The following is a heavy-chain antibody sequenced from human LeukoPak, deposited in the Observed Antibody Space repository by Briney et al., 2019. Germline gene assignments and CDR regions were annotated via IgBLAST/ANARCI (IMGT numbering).Heavy chain of an antibody. D-gene: IGHD3-22*01. Sequence: PGGSLRLSCAASGFTFSSYGMHWVRQAPGKGLEWVAVLWYDGSNKYYADSVKGRFTISRDNSKNTLYLQMNSLRAEDTAVYYCARDSSGYCGSFDYWGQGTLVTVSS. CDR1: GFTFSSYG. V-gene: IGHV3-33*01. J-gene: IGHJ4*02. CDR3: ARDSSGYCGSFDY. CDR2: LWYDGSNK.